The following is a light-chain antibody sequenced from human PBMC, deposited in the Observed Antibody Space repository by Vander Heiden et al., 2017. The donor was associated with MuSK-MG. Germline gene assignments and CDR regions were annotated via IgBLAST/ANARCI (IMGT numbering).Light chain of an antibody. V-gene: IGLV3-21*04. J-gene: IGLJ3*02. CDR3: QVWNMATNRGV. Sequence: SYVLTQPPSVSVAPGQTANIPCGGSDIAGERVHWYQQRPGQAPVLVIYYDTDRPSGVPERFSGSNSGNTATLTITGVEAGDEADYYCQVWNMATNRGVFGGGTRLTVL. CDR1: DIAGER. CDR2: YDT.